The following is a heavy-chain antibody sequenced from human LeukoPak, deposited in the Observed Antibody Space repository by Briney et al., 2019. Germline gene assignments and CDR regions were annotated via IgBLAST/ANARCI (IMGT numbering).Heavy chain of an antibody. J-gene: IGHJ4*02. CDR3: ARWEGGSYYDFDY. Sequence: SETLSLTRAVYGGSFSGYYWSWIRQPPGKGLEWIGEINHSGSTNYDPSLKSRVTISVDTSKNQFSLKLSSVTAADTAVYYCARWEGGSYYDFDYWGQGTLVTVSS. D-gene: IGHD1-26*01. V-gene: IGHV4-34*01. CDR1: GGSFSGYY. CDR2: INHSGST.